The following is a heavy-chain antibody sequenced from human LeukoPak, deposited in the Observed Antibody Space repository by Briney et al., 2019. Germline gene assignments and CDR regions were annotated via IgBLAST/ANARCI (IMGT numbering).Heavy chain of an antibody. V-gene: IGHV4-61*08. D-gene: IGHD1-26*01. CDR3: ATTTSGGDAFDI. J-gene: IGHJ3*02. Sequence: SQTLSLTCTVSGGSISSGGYYWSWIRQPPGKGLEWIGHIYDSGSTNYNPSLKSRVTISVDTSNNQFSLNLRSVTAADTAVYYCATTTSGGDAFDIWGQGTMVTVSS. CDR1: GGSISSGGYY. CDR2: IYDSGST.